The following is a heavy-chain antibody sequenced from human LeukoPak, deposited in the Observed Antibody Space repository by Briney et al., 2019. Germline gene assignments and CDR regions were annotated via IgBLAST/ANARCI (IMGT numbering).Heavy chain of an antibody. CDR1: GFTFSSYA. D-gene: IGHD2-21*02. Sequence: PGGSLRLSCAASGFTFSSYAMSWVRQAPGKRPEWLSVISGSGGNTHYADSVKGRFTISRDTSKNMLYLQIDSLTADDTAIYYCARRTITGGGDCLDYWGQGTLITVSS. CDR2: ISGSGGNT. J-gene: IGHJ4*02. CDR3: ARRTITGGGDCLDY. V-gene: IGHV3-23*01.